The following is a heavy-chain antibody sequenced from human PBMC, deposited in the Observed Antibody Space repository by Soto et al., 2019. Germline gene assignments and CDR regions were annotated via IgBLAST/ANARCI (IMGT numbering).Heavy chain of an antibody. J-gene: IGHJ6*03. CDR1: GYTFTSYG. D-gene: IGHD1-1*01. CDR3: ARDTGTTGPYYYYYMDV. V-gene: IGHV1-18*01. Sequence: QVQLVQSGAEVKKPGASVKVSCKASGYTFTSYGISWVRQAPGQGLERMGWISAYNGNTNYAQKLQGRVTMTTDTSTRTAYMELRSLRSDDTAVYYCARDTGTTGPYYYYYMDVWGKGTTVTVSS. CDR2: ISAYNGNT.